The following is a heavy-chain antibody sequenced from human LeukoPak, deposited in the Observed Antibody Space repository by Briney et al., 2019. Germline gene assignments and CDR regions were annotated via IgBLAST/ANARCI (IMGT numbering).Heavy chain of an antibody. Sequence: SVKVSCKASGGTFSSYAISWVRQAPGQGLEWMGGIIPTFGTANYAQKFQGRVTITADESTSTAYMELSSLRSEDTAVYYCARVADDFWSGYPFDYWGQGTLVTVSS. J-gene: IGHJ4*02. CDR1: GGTFSSYA. CDR2: IIPTFGTA. CDR3: ARVADDFWSGYPFDY. V-gene: IGHV1-69*01. D-gene: IGHD3-3*01.